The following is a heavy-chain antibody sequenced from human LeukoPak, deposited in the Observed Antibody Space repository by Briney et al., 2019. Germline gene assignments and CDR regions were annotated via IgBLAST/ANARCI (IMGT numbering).Heavy chain of an antibody. CDR3: AKNGGVITYYFDY. Sequence: GGSLRLSCAASGFPFSSYGMHWVRQAPGKGLEWVAFIRYDGSNKYYADSVKGRFTISRDNSKNTLYLQMNSLRAEDTAVYYCAKNGGVITYYFDYWGQGTLVTVSS. D-gene: IGHD3-3*01. CDR2: IRYDGSNK. CDR1: GFPFSSYG. V-gene: IGHV3-30*02. J-gene: IGHJ4*02.